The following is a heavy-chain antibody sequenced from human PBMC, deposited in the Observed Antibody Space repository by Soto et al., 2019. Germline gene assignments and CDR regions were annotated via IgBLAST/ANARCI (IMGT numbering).Heavy chain of an antibody. J-gene: IGHJ6*02. Sequence: GESLKISCKASGYSFTTYFIGWVRQMPGKGLEWMGFIYPGDSDIRYSPSLQGQVTISADNSITTAYLQWSSLKASDTAIYYCARHVPISSDYYYYGLDVWGQGTTVTVSS. CDR1: GYSFTTYF. V-gene: IGHV5-51*01. CDR2: IYPGDSDI. CDR3: ARHVPISSDYYYYGLDV. D-gene: IGHD3-22*01.